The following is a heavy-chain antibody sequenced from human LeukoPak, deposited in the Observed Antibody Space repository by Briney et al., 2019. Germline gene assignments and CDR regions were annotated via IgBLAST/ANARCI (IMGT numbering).Heavy chain of an antibody. Sequence: GGSLRLSCAASGFTFSNYSMNWVRQAPGKGLEWVSSISSSSSYIYYADSVKGRFTISRDNAKNSLYLQMNSLRAEDTAVYYCAKDEVFSSAWYFDYWGQGTLVTVSS. D-gene: IGHD6-19*01. V-gene: IGHV3-21*01. CDR2: ISSSSSYI. CDR1: GFTFSNYS. CDR3: AKDEVFSSAWYFDY. J-gene: IGHJ4*02.